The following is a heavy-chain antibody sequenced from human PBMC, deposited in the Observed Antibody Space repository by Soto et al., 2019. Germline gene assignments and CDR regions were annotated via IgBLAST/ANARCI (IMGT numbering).Heavy chain of an antibody. CDR1: GFTFSSYA. Sequence: EVQLLESGGGLVQPGGSLRLSCAASGFTFSSYAMSWVRQAPGKGLEWVSAVSGNGQGIYYADSVRGRFTISRDNSKNTVFLHMDSLRAEDTAKYYCAKYQDSHRWYGDAFDFWGQGTMVTVS. CDR2: VSGNGQGI. D-gene: IGHD6-13*01. J-gene: IGHJ3*01. V-gene: IGHV3-23*01. CDR3: AKYQDSHRWYGDAFDF.